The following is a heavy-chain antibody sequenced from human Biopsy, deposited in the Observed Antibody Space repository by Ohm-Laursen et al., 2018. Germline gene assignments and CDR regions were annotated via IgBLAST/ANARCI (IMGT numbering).Heavy chain of an antibody. D-gene: IGHD6-19*01. V-gene: IGHV3-9*01. CDR1: EFPFDDYA. J-gene: IGHJ3*01. CDR2: IHWNSGVI. CDR3: ARAYGNGFYRDAFDL. Sequence: SLRLSCAAPEFPFDDYAMHWVRQVPGKGLEWVAGIHWNSGVIDYVDSVKGRFTISRDNAKNSLYLQLNSLRTEDTAFYYCARAYGNGFYRDAFDLWGQGTVVSVS.